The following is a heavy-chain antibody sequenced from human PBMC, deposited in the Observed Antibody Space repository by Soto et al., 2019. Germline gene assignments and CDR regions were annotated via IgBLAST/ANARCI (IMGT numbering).Heavy chain of an antibody. CDR2: INNDGSNT. D-gene: IGHD3-3*01. CDR1: GFSFRSSW. Sequence: EVQLVESGGGLVQPGESLRLSCAASGFSFRSSWMHWVRQAPGKGLVWVSRINNDGSNTRYADSVKGRFTVSRDNAKNTLYLQMNSLRAEDTAVYYCARPYDFWTGYYLPGDSWGQGTLVTVSS. CDR3: ARPYDFWTGYYLPGDS. J-gene: IGHJ5*02. V-gene: IGHV3-74*01.